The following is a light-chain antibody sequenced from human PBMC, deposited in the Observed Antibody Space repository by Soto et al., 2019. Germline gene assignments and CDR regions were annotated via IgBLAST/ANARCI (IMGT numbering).Light chain of an antibody. J-gene: IGLJ1*01. V-gene: IGLV1-40*01. CDR3: QSYDSSLSGYV. CDR2: GNN. CDR1: SPNIGAGYD. Sequence: QSVRTQPPSVSGAPGQRVTIPCPGDSPNIGAGYDVHWYQQLPGTAPKLLIYGNNNRPSGVPDRFSGSKSGTSASLAITGLQAEDEADYNCQSYDSSLSGYVFGTGTKVTVL.